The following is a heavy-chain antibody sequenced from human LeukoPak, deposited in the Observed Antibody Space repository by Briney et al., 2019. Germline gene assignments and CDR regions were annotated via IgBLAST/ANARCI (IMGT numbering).Heavy chain of an antibody. CDR3: ARSTTGGRELLRSRALDY. CDR2: FDLEDNKM. D-gene: IGHD1-26*01. J-gene: IGHJ4*02. CDR1: GKSLSGLS. V-gene: IGHV1-24*01. Sequence: VASVKVSCKVSGKSLSGLSTTWVRQAPGKGLEWMGGFDLEDNKMVYAQKFQGRVTMTRDTSTSTVYMELSSLRSEDTAVYYCARSTTGGRELLRSRALDYWGQGTLVTVSS.